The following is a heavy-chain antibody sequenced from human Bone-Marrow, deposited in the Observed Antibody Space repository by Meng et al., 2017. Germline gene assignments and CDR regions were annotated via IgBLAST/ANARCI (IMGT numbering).Heavy chain of an antibody. V-gene: IGHV3-30*01. CDR2: ISYDGSNK. CDR3: ARGSYKDYGEAQVDY. D-gene: IGHD4-17*01. CDR1: GFTFSSYA. J-gene: IGHJ4*02. Sequence: GESLKISCAASGFTFSSYAMHWVRQAPGKGLEWVAVISYDGSNKYYADSVKGRFTISRDNSKNTLYLQMNSLRAEDTAVYYCARGSYKDYGEAQVDYWGQGTLVTGAS.